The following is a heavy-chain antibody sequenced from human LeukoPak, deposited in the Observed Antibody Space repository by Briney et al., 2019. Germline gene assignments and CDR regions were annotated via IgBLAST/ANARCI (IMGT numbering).Heavy chain of an antibody. J-gene: IGHJ5*02. CDR3: ARGRTLYCSSTSCYLGWFDP. CDR2: MNPNSGNT. Sequence: ASVKVSCKASGYTFTSYDINWVRQATGQGLEWMGWMNPNSGNTGYAQKFQGRVTMTRNTSISTAYMELSSLRSEDTAVYYCARGRTLYCSSTSCYLGWFDPWGQGTLVTVSS. CDR1: GYTFTSYD. V-gene: IGHV1-8*01. D-gene: IGHD2-2*01.